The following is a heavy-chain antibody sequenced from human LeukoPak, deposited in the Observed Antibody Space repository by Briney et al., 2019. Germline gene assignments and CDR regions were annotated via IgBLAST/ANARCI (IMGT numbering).Heavy chain of an antibody. CDR1: GGSISSGSYY. CDR2: IYTSGST. CDR3: ARGRDYDFWSSDWYFQH. J-gene: IGHJ1*01. D-gene: IGHD3-3*01. V-gene: IGHV4-61*02. Sequence: EPSETLSLTCTVSGGSISSGSYYWSWIRQPAGKGLEWIGRIYTSGSTNYNPSLKSRVTISVDTSKNQFSLKLSSVTAADTAVYYCARGRDYDFWSSDWYFQHWGQGTLVTVSS.